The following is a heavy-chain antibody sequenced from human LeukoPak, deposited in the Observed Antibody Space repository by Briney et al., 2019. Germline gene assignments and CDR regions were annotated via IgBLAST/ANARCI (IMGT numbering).Heavy chain of an antibody. CDR2: IRSKANSYAT. CDR1: GFTFSGSA. CDR3: AAGTILDY. Sequence: GGSLRLSCAASGFTFSGSAMHWVRQASGKGLEWVGRIRSKANSYATAYAASVKGRFTISRDNAKNSLYLQMNSLRAEDTAVYYCAAGTILDYWGQGTLVTVSS. J-gene: IGHJ4*02. V-gene: IGHV3-73*01. D-gene: IGHD6-19*01.